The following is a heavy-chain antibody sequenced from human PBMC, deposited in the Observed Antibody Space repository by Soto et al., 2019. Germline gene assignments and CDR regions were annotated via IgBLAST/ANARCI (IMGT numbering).Heavy chain of an antibody. CDR2: ITDSGGDA. CDR3: AKDRVNHNSVWDPFDI. J-gene: IGHJ3*02. Sequence: EVQLLESGGDLIQPGGSLRLSCVASGITFGSRAMSWVRQAPGEGLEWVSTITDSGGDAKYADSVRGRFAISRDNSKSTLFLQMNSLRAEDTAVYYCAKDRVNHNSVWDPFDIWGQGTMVTVSS. V-gene: IGHV3-23*01. CDR1: GITFGSRA. D-gene: IGHD2-21*01.